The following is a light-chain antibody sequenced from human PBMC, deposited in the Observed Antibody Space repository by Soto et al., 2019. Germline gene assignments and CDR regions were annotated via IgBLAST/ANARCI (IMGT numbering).Light chain of an antibody. V-gene: IGLV2-14*01. Sequence: QCVLTQPASVPGTPAQSITISCTGTSSDVGGYNYVSWYQQHPGKAPKLMIYEVSNRPSGVSNRFSGSKSGNTASLTISGLQAEDEADYYCSSYTSSSTGVFGTGTKVTVL. CDR1: SSDVGGYNY. CDR3: SSYTSSSTGV. CDR2: EVS. J-gene: IGLJ1*01.